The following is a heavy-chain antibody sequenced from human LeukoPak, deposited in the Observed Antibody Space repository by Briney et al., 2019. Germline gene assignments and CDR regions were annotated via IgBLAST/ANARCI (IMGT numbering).Heavy chain of an antibody. J-gene: IGHJ6*02. CDR1: GFTFSSYA. CDR2: ISYDGSNK. D-gene: IGHD2-15*01. Sequence: PGGSLRLSCAASGFTFSSYAMHWVRQAPGKGLEWVAVISYDGSNKYYADSVKGRFTISRDNSKNTLYLQMNSLRAEDTAVYYCAKSADCSGGSCYRPLYYYYGMDVWGQGTTVTVSS. V-gene: IGHV3-30-3*02. CDR3: AKSADCSGGSCYRPLYYYYGMDV.